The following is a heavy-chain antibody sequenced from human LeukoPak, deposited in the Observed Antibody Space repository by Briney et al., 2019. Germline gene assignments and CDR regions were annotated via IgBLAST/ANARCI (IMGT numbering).Heavy chain of an antibody. CDR3: ARDQTQAGPTTVDY. V-gene: IGHV3-74*03. J-gene: IGHJ4*02. Sequence: PGGSLRLSCVASGFSFSKSWMHWVRHAPGKGLLWVSRINTDGYDIKYADSVEGRFTLSRDNAKNTLYLQMHTLSAEDTAVYYCARDQTQAGPTTVDYWGQGTLVTVSS. CDR1: GFSFSKSW. CDR2: INTDGYDI. D-gene: IGHD1-14*01.